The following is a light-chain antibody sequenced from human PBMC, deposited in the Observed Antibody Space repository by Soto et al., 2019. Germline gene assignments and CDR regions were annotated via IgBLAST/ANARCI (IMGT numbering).Light chain of an antibody. Sequence: EIVLTQSPATLSLSPGERATLSCRASQSVSSYLAWYQQKPGQALRLLIYDASNRATGIPARFSGSGSGTDFTPTISSLEPEDFAVYYCQQRSNWITFGQGTRLEIK. V-gene: IGKV3-11*01. J-gene: IGKJ5*01. CDR1: QSVSSY. CDR3: QQRSNWIT. CDR2: DAS.